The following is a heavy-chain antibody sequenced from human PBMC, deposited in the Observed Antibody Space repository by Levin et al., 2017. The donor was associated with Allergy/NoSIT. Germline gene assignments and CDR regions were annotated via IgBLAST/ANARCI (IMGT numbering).Heavy chain of an antibody. D-gene: IGHD3-9*01. J-gene: IGHJ4*02. CDR2: IYYSGST. CDR1: GGSISSYY. V-gene: IGHV4-59*01. Sequence: TSETLSLTCTVSGGSISSYYWSWIRQPPGKGLEWIGYIYYSGSTNYNPSLKSRVTISVDTSKNQFSLKLSSVTAADTAVYYCARDASHYDILTGYYLSNIRYFDYWGQGTLVTVSS. CDR3: ARDASHYDILTGYYLSNIRYFDY.